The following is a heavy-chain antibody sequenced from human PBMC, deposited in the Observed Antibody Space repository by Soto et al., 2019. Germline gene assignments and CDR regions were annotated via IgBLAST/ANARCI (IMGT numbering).Heavy chain of an antibody. J-gene: IGHJ4*02. D-gene: IGHD3-22*01. CDR3: TTITMIVVVGPSPDY. CDR2: IKSKTDGGTT. CDR1: GFTFSNAW. V-gene: IGHV3-15*07. Sequence: GGSLRLSCAASGFTFSNAWMNWVRQAPGKGLEWVGRIKSKTDGGTTDYAAPVKGRFTISRDDSKNTLYLQMNSLKTEDTAVYYCTTITMIVVVGPSPDYWGQGTLVTVSS.